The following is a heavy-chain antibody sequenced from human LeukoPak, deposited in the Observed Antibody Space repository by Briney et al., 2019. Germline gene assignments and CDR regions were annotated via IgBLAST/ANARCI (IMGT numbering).Heavy chain of an antibody. CDR3: ARRIRTRGDFDS. Sequence: GASVKVSCQPSGYTFIGYYIHWVRQAPGQGLEWMGWVNPNSGDPNYSPRFKGRVSMTRDTSITTAYMELTSLTSDDTAIYYCARRIRTRGDFDSWGQGTLVTVSS. V-gene: IGHV1-2*02. CDR1: GYTFIGYY. CDR2: VNPNSGDP. J-gene: IGHJ4*02. D-gene: IGHD2-2*01.